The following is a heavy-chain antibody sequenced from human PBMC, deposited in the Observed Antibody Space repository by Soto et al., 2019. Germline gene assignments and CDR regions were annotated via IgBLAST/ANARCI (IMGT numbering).Heavy chain of an antibody. CDR1: GFTFSSYG. Sequence: QVQLVESGGGVVQPGRSLRLSCAASGFTFSSYGMHWVRQAPGKGLEWVAVISYDGSNKYYADSVKGRFTISRDNSKXTXXXQXYSLRAEDTAVYYCAKDQNCGGDCSYPYYYYYGMDVWGQGTTVTVSS. CDR3: AKDQNCGGDCSYPYYYYYGMDV. D-gene: IGHD2-21*02. CDR2: ISYDGSNK. V-gene: IGHV3-30*18. J-gene: IGHJ6*02.